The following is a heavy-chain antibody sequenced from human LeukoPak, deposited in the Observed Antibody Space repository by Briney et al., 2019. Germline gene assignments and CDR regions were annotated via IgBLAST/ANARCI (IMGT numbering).Heavy chain of an antibody. J-gene: IGHJ2*01. CDR3: AREVVPRDFWSVYVDYYFDL. CDR2: ISSNSLYI. CDR1: GFTFSDYS. V-gene: IGHV3-21*01. Sequence: PGGSLRLSCAASGFTFSDYSMNWVRQAPGKGLEWVSSISSNSLYIYYGDSVKGRFTISRDNAKNSLYLQMNSLRAEDTAVYYCAREVVPRDFWSVYVDYYFDLWGRGTLVTVSS. D-gene: IGHD3-3*01.